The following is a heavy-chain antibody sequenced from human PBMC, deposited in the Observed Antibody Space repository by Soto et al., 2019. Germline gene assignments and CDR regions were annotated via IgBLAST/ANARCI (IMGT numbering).Heavy chain of an antibody. D-gene: IGHD1-26*01. CDR2: INHNGGT. CDR1: GGSFSGYY. J-gene: IGHJ3*02. CDR3: ARERGAADAFDI. Sequence: KTSETLSLTCAVYGGSFSGYYWSWVRQPPGKGLEWIGEINHNGGTNYDPSFKSRVTISVDTSKNQFSLKLNSVTTADTAVYYCARERGAADAFDIWGQGTMVTVSS. V-gene: IGHV4-34*01.